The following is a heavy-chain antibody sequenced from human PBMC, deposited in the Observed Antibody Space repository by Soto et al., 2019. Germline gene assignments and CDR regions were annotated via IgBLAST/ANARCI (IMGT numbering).Heavy chain of an antibody. CDR1: GFSFSNYG. CDR3: AKDHSRDGMDV. CDR2: IAYDGSTQ. V-gene: IGHV3-30*18. D-gene: IGHD3-10*01. J-gene: IGHJ6*02. Sequence: QVQLVESGGGVVQPGRSLRLSCAASGFSFSNYGMHWVRQAPGKWLEWVAVIAYDGSTQYYADSVKGRFTISRDNSKNTLYLQMSSLKSDDTAVYYCAKDHSRDGMDVWGQGTTVTVSS.